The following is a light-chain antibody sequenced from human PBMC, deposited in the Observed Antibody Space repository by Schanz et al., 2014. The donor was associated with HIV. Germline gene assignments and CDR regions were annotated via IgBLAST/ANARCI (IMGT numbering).Light chain of an antibody. J-gene: IGKJ1*01. CDR2: AAS. Sequence: DIQMTQSPSSLSASVGDTVTITCRASQGIGNELGWYQQKPGKAPKLLIYAASTLVSGVPSRFNGSGSGTEFTLTISSLQPDDFATYYCQQYDSSSWTFGQGTKVETK. V-gene: IGKV1-17*01. CDR3: QQYDSSSWT. CDR1: QGIGNE.